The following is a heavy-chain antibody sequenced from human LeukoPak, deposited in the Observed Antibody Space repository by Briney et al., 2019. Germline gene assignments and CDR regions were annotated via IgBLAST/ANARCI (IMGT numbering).Heavy chain of an antibody. D-gene: IGHD3-22*01. CDR1: GGSISRHY. CDR3: ARLLNNDNSGDPDTFDM. V-gene: IGHV4-59*08. CDR2: ISYSGST. J-gene: IGHJ3*02. Sequence: PSETLSLTCSVSGGSISRHYWSWIRQPPEKGLEWIGYISYSGSTRYNPSFQSRVTISMEMSKTHFSLKLTSVTAADTAVYYCARLLNNDNSGDPDTFDMWGPGTMVTVSS.